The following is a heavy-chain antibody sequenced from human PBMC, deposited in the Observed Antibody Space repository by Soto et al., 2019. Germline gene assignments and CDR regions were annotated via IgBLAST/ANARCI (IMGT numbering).Heavy chain of an antibody. CDR1: GFIFGSSW. Sequence: QPGGSLRLSCAASGFIFGSSWMAWVRQAPGKGLEWVANIKPDGSAKNYVDSVKGRFTISRDNAKNSLYLEMDGLRDDDTAVYYCARDPVRGDDYNFDLWGQGTLVTVSS. D-gene: IGHD3-10*01. CDR2: IKPDGSAK. CDR3: ARDPVRGDDYNFDL. J-gene: IGHJ4*02. V-gene: IGHV3-7*01.